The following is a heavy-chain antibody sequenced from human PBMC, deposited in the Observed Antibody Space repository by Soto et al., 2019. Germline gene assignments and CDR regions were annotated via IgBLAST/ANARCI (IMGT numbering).Heavy chain of an antibody. D-gene: IGHD6-13*01. CDR1: GGSISSYY. CDR3: AREAGSSSWYDGNYYGMDV. V-gene: IGHV4-59*01. CDR2: IYYSGST. J-gene: IGHJ6*02. Sequence: PSETLSLTCTVSGGSISSYYWSWIRQPPGKGLEWIGYIYYSGSTNYNPSLKSRVTISVDTSKNQFSLKLSSVTAADTAVYYCAREAGSSSWYDGNYYGMDVWGQGTTVTVSS.